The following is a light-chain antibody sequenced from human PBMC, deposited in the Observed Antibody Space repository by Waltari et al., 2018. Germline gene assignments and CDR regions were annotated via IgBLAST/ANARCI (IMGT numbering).Light chain of an antibody. CDR3: QSYDSSLRGWV. J-gene: IGLJ3*02. CDR1: SSNIGAGHD. V-gene: IGLV1-40*01. CDR2: GNV. Sequence: QSVLTQPPSVSGAPGQRVTISCTGSSSNIGAGHDVHWYTQLPGTAPKVLIYGNVNRPSGVPDRFSGSKSGTSGSLAITGLQAEDEADYYCQSYDSSLRGWVFGGGTKLTVL.